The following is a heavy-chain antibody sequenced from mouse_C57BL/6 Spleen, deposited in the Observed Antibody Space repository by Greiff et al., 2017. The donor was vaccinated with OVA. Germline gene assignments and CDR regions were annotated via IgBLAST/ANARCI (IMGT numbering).Heavy chain of an antibody. CDR1: GYTFTSYW. J-gene: IGHJ2*01. V-gene: IGHV1-69*01. D-gene: IGHD2-2*01. CDR3: ARKTMVTTWDYFDY. CDR2: IDPSDSYT. Sequence: QVQLQQPGAELVMPGASVKLSCKASGYTFTSYWMHWVKQRPGQGLEWIGEIDPSDSYTNYNQKFKGKSTLTVDKSSSTAYMQLSSLTSEDSAVYYCARKTMVTTWDYFDYGGQGTTLTVSS.